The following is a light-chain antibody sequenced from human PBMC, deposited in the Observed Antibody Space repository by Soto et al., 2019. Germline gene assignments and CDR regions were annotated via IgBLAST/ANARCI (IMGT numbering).Light chain of an antibody. Sequence: DIQMTQAPSSLSASVGDRVTITCRARQDISTYLAWYQQKPWKVPKLLISAAYTLQSGVPPRFSGSGSGTDFPLTISSLQPEDGATYYFQKYDNAPLTFGGGTKVEIK. CDR3: QKYDNAPLT. J-gene: IGKJ4*01. CDR2: AAY. CDR1: QDISTY. V-gene: IGKV1-27*01.